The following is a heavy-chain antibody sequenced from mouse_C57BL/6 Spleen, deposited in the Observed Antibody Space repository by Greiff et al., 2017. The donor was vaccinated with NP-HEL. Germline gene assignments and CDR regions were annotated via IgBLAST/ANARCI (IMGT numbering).Heavy chain of an antibody. Sequence: EVQRVESEGGLVQPGSSMKLSCTASGFTFSDYYMAWVRQVPEKGLEWVANINYDGSSTYYLDSLKSRFIISRDNAKNILYLQMSSLKSEDTATYYCARGGDYDYDVGAMDYWGQGTSVTVSS. D-gene: IGHD2-4*01. V-gene: IGHV5-16*01. CDR3: ARGGDYDYDVGAMDY. J-gene: IGHJ4*01. CDR2: INYDGSST. CDR1: GFTFSDYY.